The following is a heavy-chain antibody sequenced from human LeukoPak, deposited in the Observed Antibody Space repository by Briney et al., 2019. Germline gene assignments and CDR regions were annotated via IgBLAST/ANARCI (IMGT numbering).Heavy chain of an antibody. Sequence: PGGSLRLSCAASGFTFSSYAMSWVCQAPGKGLEWVSAISGSGGSTYYADSVKGRFTISRDNSKNTLHLQMNSLRAGDTAVYYCAKDHAYGDYLTNWGQGTLVTVSS. CDR1: GFTFSSYA. V-gene: IGHV3-23*01. J-gene: IGHJ4*02. CDR2: ISGSGGST. CDR3: AKDHAYGDYLTN. D-gene: IGHD4-17*01.